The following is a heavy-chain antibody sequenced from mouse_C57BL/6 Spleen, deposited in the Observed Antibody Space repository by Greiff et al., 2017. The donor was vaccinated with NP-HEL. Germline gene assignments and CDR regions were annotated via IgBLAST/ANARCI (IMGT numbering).Heavy chain of an antibody. J-gene: IGHJ2*01. Sequence: QVQLQRPGAELVKPGASVKLSCKASGYTFTSYWMHWVKQRPGQGLEWIGMIHPNSGSTNYNEKFKSKATLTVDKSASTAYMQLSSLTSEDSAVYYCARSAYGNYFDYWGQGTTLTVSS. CDR3: ARSAYGNYFDY. D-gene: IGHD2-1*01. V-gene: IGHV1-64*01. CDR1: GYTFTSYW. CDR2: IHPNSGST.